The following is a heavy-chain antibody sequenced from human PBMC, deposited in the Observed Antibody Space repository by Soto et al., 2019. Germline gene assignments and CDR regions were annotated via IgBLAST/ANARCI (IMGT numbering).Heavy chain of an antibody. V-gene: IGHV1-69*06. CDR1: GGTFSSYA. CDR2: IIPIFGTA. J-gene: IGHJ6*02. Sequence: SVKVSCKASGGTFSSYAISWVRQAPGQGLEWMGGIIPIFGTANYAQKFQGRVTITADKSTSTAYMELSSLRSEDTAVYYCARASFYYYDSSACPVYYYYYGMDVWGQGTTVTVSS. CDR3: ARASFYYYDSSACPVYYYYYGMDV. D-gene: IGHD3-22*01.